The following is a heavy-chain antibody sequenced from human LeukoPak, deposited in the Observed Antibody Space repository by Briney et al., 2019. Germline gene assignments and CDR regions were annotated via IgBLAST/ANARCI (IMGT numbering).Heavy chain of an antibody. J-gene: IGHJ4*02. V-gene: IGHV1-46*01. CDR2: INPSGGST. D-gene: IGHD5-12*01. CDR3: ARGTSGYDTYFDY. Sequence: ASVKVSCKASGGTFSSYAISWVRQAPGQGLEWMGIINPSGGSTSYAQKFQGRVTMTRDTSTSTVYMELSSLRSEDTAVYYCARGTSGYDTYFDYWGQGTLVTVSS. CDR1: GGTFSSYA.